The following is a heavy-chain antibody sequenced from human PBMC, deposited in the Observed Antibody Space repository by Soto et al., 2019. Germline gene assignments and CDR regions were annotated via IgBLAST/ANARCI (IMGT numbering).Heavy chain of an antibody. V-gene: IGHV4-59*02. CDR3: ARGVLRYYYYGMDV. CDR2: IYSSGST. J-gene: IGHJ6*02. CDR1: GDSVTSYY. Sequence: QLQLQESGPGLVKPSETLSLICSVSGDSVTSYYWSWIRQPPGKGLEWIGYIYSSGSTIYNPSLESRVTISLDTSKNRGSLRLNSVTAADTAIYYCARGVLRYYYYGMDVWGQGTTVTVSS. D-gene: IGHD4-17*01.